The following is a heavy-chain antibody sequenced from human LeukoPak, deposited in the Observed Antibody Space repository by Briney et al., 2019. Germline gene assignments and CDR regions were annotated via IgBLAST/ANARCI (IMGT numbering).Heavy chain of an antibody. Sequence: GGSLRLSCAASGFTFGNYAMNWVRQGPGKGLEWVSTISGSGGSTYYADSVKGRFTISRDNYKNTLFLQMNSLRADDTAVYFCAKDQKSIAATGYDYWGQGTLVTVSS. CDR2: ISGSGGST. CDR1: GFTFGNYA. D-gene: IGHD6-13*01. CDR3: AKDQKSIAATGYDY. J-gene: IGHJ4*02. V-gene: IGHV3-23*01.